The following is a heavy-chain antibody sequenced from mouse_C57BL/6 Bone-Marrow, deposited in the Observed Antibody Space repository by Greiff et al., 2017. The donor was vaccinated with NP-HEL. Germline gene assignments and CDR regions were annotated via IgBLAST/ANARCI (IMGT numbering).Heavy chain of an antibody. J-gene: IGHJ2*01. CDR2: INPYNGGT. D-gene: IGHD3-1*01. Sequence: EVQLQESGPVLVKPGASVKMSCKASGYTFTDYYMNWVKQSHGKSLEWIGVINPYNGGTSYNQKFKGKATLTVDKSSSTAYMELNSLTSEDSAFYYCARRLGPLDYWGQGTTLTVSS. CDR1: GYTFTDYY. V-gene: IGHV1-19*01. CDR3: ARRLGPLDY.